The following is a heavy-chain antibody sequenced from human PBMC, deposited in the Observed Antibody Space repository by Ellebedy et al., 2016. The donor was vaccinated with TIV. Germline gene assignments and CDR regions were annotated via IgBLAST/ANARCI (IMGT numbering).Heavy chain of an antibody. D-gene: IGHD4-11*01. CDR2: ISYDGGSK. V-gene: IGHV3-30*18. Sequence: GESLKISCAASGFTFSDYGMHWVRQTPGKGLEWVAVISYDGGSKYYSASVKGRFTVSKDNSNNTLYLQMSSLRVEDTAIYYCAKKRGAHDYSNYHFEYWGQGALVTVSS. CDR1: GFTFSDYG. J-gene: IGHJ4*02. CDR3: AKKRGAHDYSNYHFEY.